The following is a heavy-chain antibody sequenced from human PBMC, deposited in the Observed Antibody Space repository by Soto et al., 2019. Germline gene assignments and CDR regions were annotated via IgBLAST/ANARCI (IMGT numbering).Heavy chain of an antibody. CDR1: GGTFSSYA. J-gene: IGHJ6*02. Sequence: QVQLVQSGAEVKKPGSSVKVSCKASGGTFSSYAISWVRQAPGQGLEWMGGIIPIFGTANYAQKFQGRVTITADESASTACVERGRLRGGGGAVYYCARHVPAAGYYYGMDVWGQGTTVTVSS. D-gene: IGHD2-2*01. CDR2: IIPIFGTA. V-gene: IGHV1-69*12. CDR3: ARHVPAAGYYYGMDV.